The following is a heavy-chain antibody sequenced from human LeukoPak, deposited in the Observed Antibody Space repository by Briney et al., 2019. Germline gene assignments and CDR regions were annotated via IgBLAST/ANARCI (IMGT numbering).Heavy chain of an antibody. D-gene: IGHD3-16*02. CDR2: IYSDGTT. CDR1: GFTFSSYA. CDR3: ARNRRYDC. V-gene: IGHV3-66*01. J-gene: IGHJ4*02. Sequence: GGSLRLSCAASGFTFSSYAMHWVRQAPGKGLEWVSVIYSDGTTYYGDTVKGRFTISRDKAKNTLYLKMNSLRVDDTAVYYCARNRRYDCWGQGTLVTVSS.